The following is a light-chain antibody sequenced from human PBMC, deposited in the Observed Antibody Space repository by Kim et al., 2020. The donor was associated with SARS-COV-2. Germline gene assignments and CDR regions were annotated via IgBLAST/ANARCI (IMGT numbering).Light chain of an antibody. V-gene: IGKV1-17*01. CDR3: LQHNSGPHT. CDR2: LAS. Sequence: DIQMTQSPSSLSASVGDRVTITCRASQDIGNDLGWFQQKPGKAPQRLIYLASSLQSGVPSRFSGSGSGTDFTLTISSLQPEDFATYYCLQHNSGPHTFGQGTKLEI. J-gene: IGKJ2*01. CDR1: QDIGND.